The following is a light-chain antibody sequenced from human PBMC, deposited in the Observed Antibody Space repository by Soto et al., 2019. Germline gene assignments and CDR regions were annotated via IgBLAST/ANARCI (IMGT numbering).Light chain of an antibody. Sequence: DIQMTQSPSSLSASVGDRVTITCQASQDISNYLNWYQQKPGKAPKLLIYEASRLESGVPSRISGSGSGTEFTLTISSLQPDDFATYYCQQYTSYPWTFGQGTKVDIK. CDR2: EAS. J-gene: IGKJ1*01. CDR3: QQYTSYPWT. CDR1: QDISNY. V-gene: IGKV1-5*03.